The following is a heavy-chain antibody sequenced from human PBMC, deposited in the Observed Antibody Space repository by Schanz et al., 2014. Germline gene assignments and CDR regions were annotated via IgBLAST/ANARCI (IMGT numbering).Heavy chain of an antibody. D-gene: IGHD6-19*01. Sequence: QVQLVHSGAEVMKPGSSVKVSCKASGGTFSSYTINWVRQAPGQGLEWMGRIIPILGITNVAQTFQDRVTITADKSTSKAYMELSSLRSEDTAVYYCARGLGDERWLDLNEAFDIWGQGTIVTVSS. V-gene: IGHV1-69*02. CDR3: ARGLGDERWLDLNEAFDI. CDR1: GGTFSSYT. CDR2: IIPILGIT. J-gene: IGHJ3*02.